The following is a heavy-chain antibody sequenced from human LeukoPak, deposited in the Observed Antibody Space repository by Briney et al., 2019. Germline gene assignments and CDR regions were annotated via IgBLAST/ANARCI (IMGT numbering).Heavy chain of an antibody. D-gene: IGHD3-3*01. CDR1: AGSFSSYY. CDR3: ARGGSGGYDFWSGYYDY. Sequence: SETLSLTCTVSAGSFSSYYWSWIRQPAGKGLEWIGRISPSGSTNYNPSLKSRVTISVDTSKNQFSLKLSSVTAADTAVYYCARGGSGGYDFWSGYYDYWGQGTLVTVSS. CDR2: ISPSGST. V-gene: IGHV4-4*07. J-gene: IGHJ4*02.